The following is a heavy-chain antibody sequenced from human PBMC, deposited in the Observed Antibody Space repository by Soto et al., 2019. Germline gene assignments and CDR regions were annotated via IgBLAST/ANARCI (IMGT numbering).Heavy chain of an antibody. CDR1: GGTFSSYT. Sequence: ASVKVSCKASGGTFSSYTISWVRQAPGQGLEWMGRIIPILGIANYAQKFQGRVTITADKSTSTAYMELSSLRPEDTAVYYCARDQVEVIGVRGVMDYYYYMDVWGKGTTVTVSS. J-gene: IGHJ6*03. V-gene: IGHV1-69*04. CDR2: IIPILGIA. D-gene: IGHD3-10*01. CDR3: ARDQVEVIGVRGVMDYYYYMDV.